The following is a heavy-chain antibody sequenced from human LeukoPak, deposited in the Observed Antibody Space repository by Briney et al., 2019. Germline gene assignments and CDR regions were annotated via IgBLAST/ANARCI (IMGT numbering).Heavy chain of an antibody. V-gene: IGHV4-39*01. CDR1: GGSISSSSCY. CDR2: IYYSGST. CDR3: AVVGGAIVVVDGGC. D-gene: IGHD2-2*01. J-gene: IGHJ4*02. Sequence: SETLSLTCTVSGGSISSSSCYWGWIRQPPGKGLEWIGSIYYSGSTYYNPSLKSRVTISVDTSKNQFSLKLSSVTAADTAVYYCAVVGGAIVVVDGGCWGQGTLVTVSS.